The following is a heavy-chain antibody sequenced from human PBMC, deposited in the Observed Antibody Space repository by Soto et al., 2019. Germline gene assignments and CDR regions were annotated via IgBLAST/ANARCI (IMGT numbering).Heavy chain of an antibody. Sequence: GGSLRLSCAASGFTFSSYDMHWVRQATGKGLEWVSAIGTAGDTYYPGSVKGRFTISRENAKNSLYLQMNSLRAGDTAVYYCARGGLTGYAFDIWGQGTMVTVSS. J-gene: IGHJ3*02. CDR1: GFTFSSYD. V-gene: IGHV3-13*01. D-gene: IGHD3-9*01. CDR3: ARGGLTGYAFDI. CDR2: IGTAGDT.